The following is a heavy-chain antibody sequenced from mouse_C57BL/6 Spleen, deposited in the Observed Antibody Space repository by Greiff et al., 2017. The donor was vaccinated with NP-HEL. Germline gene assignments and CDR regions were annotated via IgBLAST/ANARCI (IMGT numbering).Heavy chain of an antibody. Sequence: QVQLQQSGAELVRPGASVTLSCKASGYTFIDYEMHWVKQTPVHGLEWIGAIDPETGGTAYNQKFKGKAILTADRSSSTAYMELRSLTSEDSAVYYCTRITTVGYFDYWGQGTTLTVSS. CDR3: TRITTVGYFDY. V-gene: IGHV1-15*01. CDR1: GYTFIDYE. CDR2: IDPETGGT. J-gene: IGHJ2*01. D-gene: IGHD1-1*01.